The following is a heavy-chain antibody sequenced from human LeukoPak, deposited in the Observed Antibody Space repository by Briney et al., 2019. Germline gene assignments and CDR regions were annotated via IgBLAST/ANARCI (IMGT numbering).Heavy chain of an antibody. D-gene: IGHD5-24*01. CDR1: GFTFSNYW. V-gene: IGHV3-7*05. CDR3: ARASDPWLQLT. J-gene: IGHJ5*02. CDR2: IKQDGSEQ. Sequence: PGGSLRLSCAAFGFTFSNYWMIWVRQAPGKGLEWVGNIKQDGSEQRYADSVRGRFSISRDNAQTSLYLQMNSLRAEDTAVYYCARASDPWLQLTWGQGTLVTVSS.